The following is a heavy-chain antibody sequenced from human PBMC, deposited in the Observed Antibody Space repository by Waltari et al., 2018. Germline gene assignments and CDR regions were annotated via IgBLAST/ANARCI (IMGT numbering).Heavy chain of an antibody. CDR2: INQDGSEK. J-gene: IGHJ4*02. V-gene: IGHV3-7*01. CDR1: GFTFSTYW. CDR3: ARSRNSWSDY. D-gene: IGHD6-13*01. Sequence: EVQLLDSGGGLVQPGGSLRLSCAASGFTFSTYWMTWVRQAPGKGLEWVASINQDGSEKYYVDSVKGRFTISRDNAKNSLFLQMNSLRAEDTAVNYCARSRNSWSDYWGQGALVTVSS.